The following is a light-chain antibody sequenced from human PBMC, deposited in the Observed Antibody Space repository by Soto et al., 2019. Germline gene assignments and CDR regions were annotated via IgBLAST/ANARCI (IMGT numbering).Light chain of an antibody. V-gene: IGKV1-39*01. Sequence: DIQMTQSPSSLSASVGDRVTITCRASQSISSYLNWYQQKPGKAPKLLIYAASSLQSGVPSRVSVSGSGTDFTLTISSLQPEDFATYYCQQSYSTLYTFGQGTKLEIK. CDR3: QQSYSTLYT. CDR2: AAS. J-gene: IGKJ2*01. CDR1: QSISSY.